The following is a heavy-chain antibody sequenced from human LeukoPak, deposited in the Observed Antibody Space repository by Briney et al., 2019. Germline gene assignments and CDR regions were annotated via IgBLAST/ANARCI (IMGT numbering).Heavy chain of an antibody. CDR3: AKDCLSDYDILTGYYRGGETHPSVYYFDY. V-gene: IGHV3-23*01. D-gene: IGHD3-9*01. CDR2: ISGSGGST. J-gene: IGHJ4*02. CDR1: GFTFSSYS. Sequence: GGSLRLSCAASGFTFSSYSMNWVRQAPGKGLEWVSAISGSGGSTYYADSVKGRFTISRDNSKNTLYLQMNSLRAEDTAVYYCAKDCLSDYDILTGYYRGGETHPSVYYFDYWGQGTLVTVSS.